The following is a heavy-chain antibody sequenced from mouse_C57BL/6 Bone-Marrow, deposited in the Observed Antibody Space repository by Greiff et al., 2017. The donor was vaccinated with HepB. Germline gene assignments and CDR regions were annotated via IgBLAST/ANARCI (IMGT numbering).Heavy chain of an antibody. V-gene: IGHV1-31*01. D-gene: IGHD2-4*01. CDR1: GYSFTGYY. CDR2: IHPYNGVS. Sequence: EVQRVESGPELVKPGASVKVSCKASGYSFTGYYMHWVKQSHGNILDWIGYIHPYNGVSNYNQKFKGKATLTVDKSSSTAYMELRSLTSEDSAVYYCARTKITTPYTYAMDYWGQGTSVTVSS. J-gene: IGHJ4*01. CDR3: ARTKITTPYTYAMDY.